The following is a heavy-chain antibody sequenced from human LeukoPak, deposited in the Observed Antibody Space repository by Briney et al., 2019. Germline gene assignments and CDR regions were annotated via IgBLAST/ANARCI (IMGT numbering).Heavy chain of an antibody. J-gene: IGHJ3*02. V-gene: IGHV5-51*01. CDR2: IDPADSDT. CDR1: GYRFSSFW. Sequence: GESLKISCKVSGYRFSSFWIAWVRHMPGKGREFMGIIDPADSDTRYSSSFQGQATISADKSIDTAYLQWSSLRASDTAIYYCVRRGPSKWATWSRGFDIWGQGTMV. D-gene: IGHD1-26*01. CDR3: VRRGPSKWATWSRGFDI.